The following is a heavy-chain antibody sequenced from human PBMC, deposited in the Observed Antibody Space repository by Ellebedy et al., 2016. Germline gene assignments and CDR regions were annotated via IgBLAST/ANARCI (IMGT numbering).Heavy chain of an antibody. CDR3: ARRGLRYYYYGMDV. J-gene: IGHJ6*02. D-gene: IGHD5-12*01. CDR2: IGTAGDT. Sequence: GESLKISCAASGFTFSSYDMHWVRQATGKGLEWVSAIGTAGDTYYPGSVKGRFTTSRENAKNSLYLQMNSLRAGDTAVYYCARRGLRYYYYGMDVWGQGTTVTVSS. CDR1: GFTFSSYD. V-gene: IGHV3-13*01.